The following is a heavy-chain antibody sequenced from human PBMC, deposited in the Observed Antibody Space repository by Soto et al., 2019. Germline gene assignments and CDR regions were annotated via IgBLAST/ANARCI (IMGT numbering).Heavy chain of an antibody. CDR3: ASAPYYDFWSGQTPPPYYFDY. CDR2: IYYSGST. D-gene: IGHD3-3*01. V-gene: IGHV4-59*01. Sequence: SETLSLTCTVSGGSISSYYWSWIRQPPGKGLEWIGYIYYSGSTNYNPSLKSRVTISVDTSKNQFSLKLSSVTAADTAVYYCASAPYYDFWSGQTPPPYYFDYWGQGNLVTVSS. CDR1: GGSISSYY. J-gene: IGHJ4*02.